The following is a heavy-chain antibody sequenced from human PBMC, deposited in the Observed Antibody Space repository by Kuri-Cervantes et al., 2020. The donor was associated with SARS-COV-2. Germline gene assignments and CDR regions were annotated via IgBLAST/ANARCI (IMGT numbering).Heavy chain of an antibody. J-gene: IGHJ4*02. V-gene: IGHV3-11*01. Sequence: GESLKISCAASEFTFSAYYMTWIRQAPGEGLEWISYISSSGVTIYYADSVEGRFTISRDNAKNSLYLQMNSLRAEDMALYYCAKADDFWSGVFDYWGQGTLVTVSS. D-gene: IGHD3-3*01. CDR2: ISSSGVTI. CDR3: AKADDFWSGVFDY. CDR1: EFTFSAYY.